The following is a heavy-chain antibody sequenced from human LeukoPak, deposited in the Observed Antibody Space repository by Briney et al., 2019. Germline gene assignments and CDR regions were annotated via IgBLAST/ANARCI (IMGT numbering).Heavy chain of an antibody. V-gene: IGHV1-69*13. Sequence: SVNVSCKASGGTFSSYAISWVRQAPGQGLEWMGGIIPIFGTANYAQKFQGRVTITADESTSTAYMELSSLRSEDTAVYYCARDRGDSSGYYYDAFDIWGQGTMVTVSS. CDR1: GGTFSSYA. J-gene: IGHJ3*02. D-gene: IGHD3-22*01. CDR2: IIPIFGTA. CDR3: ARDRGDSSGYYYDAFDI.